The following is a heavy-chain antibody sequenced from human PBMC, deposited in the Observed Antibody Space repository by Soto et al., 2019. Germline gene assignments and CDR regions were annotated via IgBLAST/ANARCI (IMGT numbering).Heavy chain of an antibody. CDR1: GGSIGSGGYY. CDR3: VREDYYDSSGYYD. J-gene: IGHJ4*02. V-gene: IGHV4-31*03. D-gene: IGHD3-22*01. CDR2: IYYSGST. Sequence: PSQSLSLTCTLSGGSIGSGGYYWSWIRQHPGKGLEWIGYIYYSGSTYYNPSLKSRVTISVDTSKNQFSLKLSSVTAADTAVYYCVREDYYDSSGYYDWGQGTLVTVSS.